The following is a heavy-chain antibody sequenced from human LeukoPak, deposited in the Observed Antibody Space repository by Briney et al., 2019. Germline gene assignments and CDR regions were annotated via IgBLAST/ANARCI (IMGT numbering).Heavy chain of an antibody. CDR1: GYTFTSYG. CDR2: ISAYNGNT. J-gene: IGHJ5*02. D-gene: IGHD3-22*01. Sequence: GASVKVSCKASGYTFTSYGISWVRQAPGQGLEWMGWISAYNGNTNYAQKLQGRVTMTTDTSTSTAYMELRSLRSDDTAVYYCARDPYYYDSSGYYYSWFDPWGQGTLVTVSS. CDR3: ARDPYYYDSSGYYYSWFDP. V-gene: IGHV1-18*01.